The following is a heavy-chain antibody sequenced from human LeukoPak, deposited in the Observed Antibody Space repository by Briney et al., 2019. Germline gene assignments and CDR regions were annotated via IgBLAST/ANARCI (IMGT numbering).Heavy chain of an antibody. CDR2: ISTDGKDK. J-gene: IGHJ4*02. D-gene: IGHD6-13*01. CDR1: GFAFRSYG. CDR3: AKDQKWAAAGYYFDS. Sequence: HTGRSLRLSCAASGFAFRSYGMHWVRQAPGKGLEWVTVISTDGKDKKYADSVKGRFTISRDNSKNTLDLQMNSLRAEDTAMYYCAKDQKWAAAGYYFDSWGQGTLVTVSS. V-gene: IGHV3-30*18.